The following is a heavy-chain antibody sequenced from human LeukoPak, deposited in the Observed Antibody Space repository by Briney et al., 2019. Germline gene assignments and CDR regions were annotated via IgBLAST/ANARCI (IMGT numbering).Heavy chain of an antibody. D-gene: IGHD5-24*01. CDR1: GFTFSFFA. CDR3: AKVRDGSSSPFDY. Sequence: PGGSLRLSCAASGFTFSFFAMSCVRQVPGKGLDWVSSFSGSGGGRYYAESVKGRFTISRDDSKNTLYLQMNSLRAEDTAIYYCAKVRDGSSSPFDYWGQGALVTVSS. V-gene: IGHV3-23*01. CDR2: FSGSGGGR. J-gene: IGHJ4*02.